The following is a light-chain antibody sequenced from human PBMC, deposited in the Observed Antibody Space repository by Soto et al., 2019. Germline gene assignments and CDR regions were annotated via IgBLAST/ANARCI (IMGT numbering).Light chain of an antibody. CDR1: QSVTKC. CDR3: QQCNNWPPIT. CDR2: DVS. Sequence: IVLTQSPATLSLSPGERATLSCRASQSVTKCLAWYQHQPGQAPRLLIYDVSSRAPGIPARFSGSGSGTDFTLTISSLEPEDFAVYYCQQCNNWPPITFGQGTRLEIK. V-gene: IGKV3-11*01. J-gene: IGKJ5*01.